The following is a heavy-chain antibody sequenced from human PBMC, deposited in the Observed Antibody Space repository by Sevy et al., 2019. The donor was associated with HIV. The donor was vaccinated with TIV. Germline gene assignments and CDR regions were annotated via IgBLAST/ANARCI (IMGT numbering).Heavy chain of an antibody. Sequence: LRLSCTVSGGSISSGSYYWSWIRQPAGKGLEWVGRIYTSGSTNYNPSLKSRVTVSVDTYKNQFSLKLSAVTAADTAVYYCARYGSGTYYFDYWGQGTLVTVSS. CDR1: GGSISSGSYY. J-gene: IGHJ4*02. CDR2: IYTSGST. D-gene: IGHD3-10*01. V-gene: IGHV4-61*02. CDR3: ARYGSGTYYFDY.